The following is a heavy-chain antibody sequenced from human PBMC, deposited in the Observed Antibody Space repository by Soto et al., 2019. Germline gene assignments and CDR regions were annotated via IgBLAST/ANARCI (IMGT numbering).Heavy chain of an antibody. CDR2: ISSTTNYI. Sequence: PGGSLRISCAACGFSFNIYRMNRGRQAPGKGLEWVASISSTTNYIYYGESLKGRLTISRDNAKNSMYLQMNTLRAEDTAVYYCARESEDLDSNLGYWGQGTLVTVSS. J-gene: IGHJ4*02. CDR3: ARESEDLDSNLGY. V-gene: IGHV3-21*06. CDR1: GFSFNIYR.